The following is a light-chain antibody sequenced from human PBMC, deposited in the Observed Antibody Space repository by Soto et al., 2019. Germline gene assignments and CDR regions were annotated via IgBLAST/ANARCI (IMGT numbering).Light chain of an antibody. Sequence: DIVMTQTPLSSPVTLGQPASISCRSSQSLVPSDGNTXLSWFQQRPGQPPRPLIYKISNRFSGVPDRFSGSGAGTDFTLKISRVEVEDVGTYYCMQATQFPITFGQGTRLEI. CDR1: QSLVPSDGNTX. CDR2: KIS. CDR3: MQATQFPIT. V-gene: IGKV2-24*01. J-gene: IGKJ5*01.